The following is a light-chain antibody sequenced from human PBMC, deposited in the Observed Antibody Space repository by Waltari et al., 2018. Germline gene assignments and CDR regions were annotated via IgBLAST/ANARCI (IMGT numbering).Light chain of an antibody. J-gene: IGKJ3*01. V-gene: IGKV1-39*01. CDR1: ESISRH. Sequence: QMTQAPSFLSVSVGDSDTTTCRASESISRHLNWYQQKSVKAPKFLIHAASSLQSGVPSRFSGSGSGTDFTLTISSLQPEDFATYYCQQSYNTPFTFGPGTKVDVE. CDR3: QQSYNTPFT. CDR2: AAS.